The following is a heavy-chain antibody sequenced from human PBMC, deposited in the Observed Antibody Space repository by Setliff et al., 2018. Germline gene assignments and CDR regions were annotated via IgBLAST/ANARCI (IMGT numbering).Heavy chain of an antibody. CDR1: GYTFTKYG. J-gene: IGHJ3*01. V-gene: IGHV1-18*01. D-gene: IGHD3-22*01. CDR2: ISPYNGNT. CDR3: ARDAPKVVDKFDL. Sequence: RASVKVSCKAFGYTFTKYGIDWVRQAPGQGLEWLGWISPYNGNTDYVYNVRDRITMTTDTSTGTAYMELRSLTSDDSAVYYCARDAPKVVDKFDLWGQGTKVTV.